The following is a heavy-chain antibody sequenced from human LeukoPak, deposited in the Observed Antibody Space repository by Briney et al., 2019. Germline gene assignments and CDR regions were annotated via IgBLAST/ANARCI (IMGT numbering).Heavy chain of an antibody. Sequence: SETLSLTCTVSGGSISSSSYYWGWIRQPPGKGVEWIGSIYYSGSTYYNPSLKSRVTISVDTSKNQFSLKLSSVTAADTAVYYCAKYWRGLYSSSSGPSDYWGQGTLVTVSS. D-gene: IGHD6-6*01. CDR3: AKYWRGLYSSSSGPSDY. CDR1: GGSISSSSYY. J-gene: IGHJ4*02. CDR2: IYYSGST. V-gene: IGHV4-39*07.